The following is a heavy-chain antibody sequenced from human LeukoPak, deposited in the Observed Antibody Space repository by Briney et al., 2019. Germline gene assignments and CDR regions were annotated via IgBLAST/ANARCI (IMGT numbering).Heavy chain of an antibody. D-gene: IGHD1-26*01. J-gene: IGHJ4*02. Sequence: GGSLRLSCAASGFTFSSYGIHWVRQAPGKGLEWVAFIRYDGSNKYYADSVKGRFTISRDNAKNSLYLQMNSLRPEDTAVYYCARENSGSYYQFDCWGQGTLVTVSS. CDR2: IRYDGSNK. CDR3: ARENSGSYYQFDC. V-gene: IGHV3-30*02. CDR1: GFTFSSYG.